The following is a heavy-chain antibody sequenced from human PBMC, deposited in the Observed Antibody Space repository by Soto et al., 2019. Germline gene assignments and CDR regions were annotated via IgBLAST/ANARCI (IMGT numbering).Heavy chain of an antibody. D-gene: IGHD3-10*01. V-gene: IGHV3-74*01. CDR1: GFIFSGYW. J-gene: IGHJ4*02. Sequence: EVQLVESGGGLVQPGGSLRLSCAASGFIFSGYWMNWVRQAPGKGLVWVSRINSDGSTTSYADSVKGRFRISRDNAKKTMYLQMNSLRAEDTALYYCERLLGGSGSFIGYWGQGTVVTVSS. CDR2: INSDGSTT. CDR3: ERLLGGSGSFIGY.